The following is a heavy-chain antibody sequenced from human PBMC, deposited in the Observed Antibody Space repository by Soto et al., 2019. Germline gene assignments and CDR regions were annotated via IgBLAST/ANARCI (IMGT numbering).Heavy chain of an antibody. CDR1: GGSVSSYY. CDR2: IYYSGNT. V-gene: IGHV4-59*08. CDR3: ARHSSRTYRLDCFDY. Sequence: TSETLSLTCTVSGGSVSSYYWSWIRQSPGKGLEWIGYIYYSGNTKYKPSLKSRFTISVDTSMNQFSLKVSSATAADTAVYYCARHSSRTYRLDCFDYWGHGTLVTVSS. D-gene: IGHD2-2*01. J-gene: IGHJ4*01.